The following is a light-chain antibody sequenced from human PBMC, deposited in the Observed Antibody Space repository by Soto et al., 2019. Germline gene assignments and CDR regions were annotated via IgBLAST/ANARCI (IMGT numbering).Light chain of an antibody. J-gene: IGLJ1*01. CDR3: NSYTTSSTYV. Sequence: QSALTQPASVSGSPGQSITISCTGTSTDVGGYNYVSWYQHRPGEAPKLMIFEVTKRPSGASNRFSGSKSGNTASLTISGLQAEDEADYFCNSYTTSSTYVFGSGTKGTVL. CDR2: EVT. CDR1: STDVGGYNY. V-gene: IGLV2-14*01.